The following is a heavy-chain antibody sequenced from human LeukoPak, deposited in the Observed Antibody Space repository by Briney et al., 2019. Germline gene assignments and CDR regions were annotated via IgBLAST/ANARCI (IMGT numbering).Heavy chain of an antibody. V-gene: IGHV4-4*07. CDR2: ISTRGSP. CDR1: GGSVTTSY. J-gene: IGHJ6*04. CDR3: ARVAGGYLGGLDV. Sequence: SETLSLTCTVSGGSVTTSYWNWVRQPAGKGLEWIGRISTRGSPNYNPSFKSRVTMSVDTSKSQFSLKLDSVTAADTAVYYCARVAGGYLGGLDVWGKGTTVTVSS. D-gene: IGHD1-26*01.